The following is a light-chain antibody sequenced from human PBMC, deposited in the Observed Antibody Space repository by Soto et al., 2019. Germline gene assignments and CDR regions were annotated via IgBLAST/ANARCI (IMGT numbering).Light chain of an antibody. J-gene: IGKJ2*01. Sequence: ETVLTQSAAALSVSPGERVIISCRASQSVSTNLAWYQQRPGQPPRLLIYDASTGATDTPPRTSGSGSGTEFTLTISSLQSEDSAVYYCQQYNNWPRTFGQGTKLEIK. V-gene: IGKV3-15*01. CDR3: QQYNNWPRT. CDR1: QSVSTN. CDR2: DAS.